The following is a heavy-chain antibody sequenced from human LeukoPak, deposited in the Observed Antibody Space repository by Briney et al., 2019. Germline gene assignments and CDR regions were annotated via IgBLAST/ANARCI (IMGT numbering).Heavy chain of an antibody. J-gene: IGHJ3*02. CDR2: INWNSGST. Sequence: PGGSLRLSCAASGFTFSSYEMNWVRQAPGKGLEWVSGINWNSGSTGYADSVKGRFTISRDNAKNSLYLQMNSLRAEDTALYYCARQSQAYYDFWSGYAREAFDIWGQGTMVTVSS. CDR1: GFTFSSYE. D-gene: IGHD3-3*01. CDR3: ARQSQAYYDFWSGYAREAFDI. V-gene: IGHV3-20*04.